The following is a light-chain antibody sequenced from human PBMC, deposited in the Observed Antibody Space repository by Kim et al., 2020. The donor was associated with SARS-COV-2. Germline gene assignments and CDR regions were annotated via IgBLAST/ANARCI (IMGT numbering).Light chain of an antibody. J-gene: IGKJ2*01. CDR3: LQHNTYPFY. Sequence: DIHMTQSPSSLCASVGDRVTITCRASQGIGNDLIWYQHKPGKAPKRLIYAVSSLQSGVPSRFSGSGSGTEFTLTISSLQPEDSATYYCLQHNTYPFYFGQGTKLEI. CDR2: AVS. V-gene: IGKV1-17*01. CDR1: QGIGND.